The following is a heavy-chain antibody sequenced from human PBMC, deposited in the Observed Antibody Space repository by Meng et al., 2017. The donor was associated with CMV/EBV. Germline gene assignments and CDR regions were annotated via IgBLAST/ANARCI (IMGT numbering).Heavy chain of an antibody. Sequence: GESLKISCAASGFTFSSYAMSWVRQAPGKGLEWVSAISGSGGSTYYADSVKGRFTISRDNSKNTLYLQMNSLRAEDTAVYYCAEEAYCSSTSCYPLTWGQGTLVTVSS. V-gene: IGHV3-23*01. CDR1: GFTFSSYA. CDR2: ISGSGGST. D-gene: IGHD2-2*01. J-gene: IGHJ5*02. CDR3: AEEAYCSSTSCYPLT.